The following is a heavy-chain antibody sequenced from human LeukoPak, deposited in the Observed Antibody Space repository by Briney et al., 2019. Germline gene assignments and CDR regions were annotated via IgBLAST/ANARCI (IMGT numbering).Heavy chain of an antibody. V-gene: IGHV3-23*01. D-gene: IGHD3-22*01. CDR3: VRGGDIVVVITFDY. CDR1: GFTFSNYA. CDR2: ISGSGGNT. J-gene: IGHJ4*02. Sequence: GGSLRLSCAASGFTFSNYAMSWVRQAPGKGLEWVSAISGSGGNTYYADSVEGRFTISRDNSENTLYLQMDRMRVEDSAVYYCVRGGDIVVVITFDYWGQGNLVTVSS.